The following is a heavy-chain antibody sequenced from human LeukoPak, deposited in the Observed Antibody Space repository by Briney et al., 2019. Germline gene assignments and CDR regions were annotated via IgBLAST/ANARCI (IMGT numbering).Heavy chain of an antibody. CDR1: GFTFSTYA. Sequence: GGSLRLSCGASGFTFSTYAMNWVRQAPGKGLEWVSVISVSGLSTYYGDSVKGRFTISRDNSKNTLYLQMNSLRAEDTAVYYCAKGAAGTLDYFDYWGQGTLVTVSS. D-gene: IGHD6-13*01. CDR2: ISVSGLST. V-gene: IGHV3-23*01. J-gene: IGHJ4*02. CDR3: AKGAAGTLDYFDY.